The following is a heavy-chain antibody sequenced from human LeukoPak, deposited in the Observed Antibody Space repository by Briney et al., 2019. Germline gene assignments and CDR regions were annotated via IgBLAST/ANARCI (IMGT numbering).Heavy chain of an antibody. Sequence: GGSLRLSCAASGFTFNSYAMHWVRQAPGKGLEWVAYISIGTSFIYYADSVKGRFTISRDNAKNSLYLQVNSLRAEDTAVYYCARSPTFRGWFDPWGQGTLVTVSS. CDR3: ARSPTFRGWFDP. CDR1: GFTFNSYA. V-gene: IGHV3-21*01. D-gene: IGHD2/OR15-2a*01. CDR2: ISIGTSFI. J-gene: IGHJ5*02.